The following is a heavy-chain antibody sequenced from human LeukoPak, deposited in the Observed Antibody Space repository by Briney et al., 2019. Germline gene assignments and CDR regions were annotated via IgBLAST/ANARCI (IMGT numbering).Heavy chain of an antibody. Sequence: TPSETLSLTCAVYGGSFSGYYWSWICQPPGKGLEWIGEINHSGSTNYNPSLKNRVTISVDTSKNQFSLKLSSVTAADTAVYYCARGGRKYNWNYEDAFDIWGQGTMVTVSS. V-gene: IGHV4-34*01. J-gene: IGHJ3*02. CDR1: GGSFSGYY. CDR3: ARGGRKYNWNYEDAFDI. CDR2: INHSGST. D-gene: IGHD1-7*01.